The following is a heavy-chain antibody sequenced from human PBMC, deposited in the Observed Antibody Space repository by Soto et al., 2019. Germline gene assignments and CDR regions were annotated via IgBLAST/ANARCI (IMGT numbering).Heavy chain of an antibody. Sequence: QVQLVQSGGEVKRPGASVKVSCKTSGYTFSNYGITWVRQAPGPPLEWLGRISLYSDGTNYAQKFQGRVPMTTDTSPTTAYTQLRSLRSADTSVDYWARVRPGAAAWFGPWVQGTLVTVSS. CDR2: ISLYSDGT. CDR1: GYTFSNYG. V-gene: IGHV1-18*01. CDR3: ARVRPGAAAWFGP. D-gene: IGHD2-2*01. J-gene: IGHJ5*02.